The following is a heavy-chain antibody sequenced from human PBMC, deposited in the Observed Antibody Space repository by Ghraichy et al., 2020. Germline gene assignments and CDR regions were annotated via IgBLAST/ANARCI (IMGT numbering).Heavy chain of an antibody. CDR2: IYWDDDQ. Sequence: SGPTLVKPTQTLTLTCTLSGFSIGSHGVGVGWIRQPPGKPLEWLAHIYWDDDQRYSPSLRSRLTITMDTSKNQVLLTMTNMDPVDTATYFCARRLDHHVTSDDAFHVWGQGTTVTVSS. V-gene: IGHV2-5*02. CDR3: ARRLDHHVTSDDAFHV. CDR1: GFSIGSHGVG. J-gene: IGHJ3*01.